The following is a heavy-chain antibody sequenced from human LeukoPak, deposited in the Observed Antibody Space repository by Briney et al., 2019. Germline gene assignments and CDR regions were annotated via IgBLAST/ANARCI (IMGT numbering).Heavy chain of an antibody. CDR3: ARDMITFGGVIGYDY. J-gene: IGHJ4*02. V-gene: IGHV4-61*02. D-gene: IGHD3-16*02. Sequence: PSQTLSLTCTVSGGSISSGSYYWSWIRQPAGKGLEGIGRIYTSGSTNYNPSLKSRVTISVDTSKNQFSLKLSSVTAADTAVYYCARDMITFGGVIGYDYWGQGTLVTVSS. CDR2: IYTSGST. CDR1: GGSISSGSYY.